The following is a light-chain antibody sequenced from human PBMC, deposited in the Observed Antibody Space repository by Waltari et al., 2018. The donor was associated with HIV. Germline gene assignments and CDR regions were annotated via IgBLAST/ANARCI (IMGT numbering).Light chain of an antibody. J-gene: IGLJ1*01. Sequence: QSALTQPSSVSGSRGLSIPISSTGTSSCVGAYMPVSWYQHHPAKAPKLMIYEVNSRPSGISSRFPGSKSGNTASLTISGLQAEDEADYYCCSYAGTYIVFGTGTEVTVL. CDR2: EVN. CDR3: CSYAGTYIV. V-gene: IGLV2-14*01. CDR1: SSCVGAYMP.